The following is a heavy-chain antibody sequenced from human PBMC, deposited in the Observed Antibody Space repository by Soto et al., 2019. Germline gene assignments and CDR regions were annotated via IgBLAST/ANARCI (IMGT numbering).Heavy chain of an antibody. J-gene: IGHJ6*04. CDR2: ISYDGDNK. CDR3: ARGTTTSAFAAMDV. V-gene: IGHV3-30-3*01. Sequence: QVQLVESGGGVVQPGRSLRRSCAASGFTFSYHALHWVRQAPGQGLEWVAVISYDGDNKYIAESVKGRFTISRDNSKNTVSLQMNSLRAEDTAMYFCARGTTTSAFAAMDVGGEGTTVTVSS. CDR1: GFTFSYHA. D-gene: IGHD1-1*01.